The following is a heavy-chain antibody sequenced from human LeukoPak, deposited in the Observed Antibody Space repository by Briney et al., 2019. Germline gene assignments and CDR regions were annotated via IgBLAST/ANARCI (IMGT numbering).Heavy chain of an antibody. D-gene: IGHD3-3*01. CDR2: IYYSGST. CDR3: ARGSIYDFWSGSNWFDP. V-gene: IGHV4-31*03. CDR1: GGSISSGGYY. Sequence: SQTLSLTCTVSGGSISSGGYYWSWIRQHPGKGLEWIGYIYYSGSTYYNLSLKSRVTISVNTYKNQFSLKLSYVTAADTAVYYCARGSIYDFWSGSNWFDPWGQGTLVTVS. J-gene: IGHJ5*02.